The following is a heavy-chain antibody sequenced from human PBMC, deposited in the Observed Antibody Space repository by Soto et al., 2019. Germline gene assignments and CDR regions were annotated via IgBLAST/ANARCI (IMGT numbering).Heavy chain of an antibody. CDR2: VYDSGRT. J-gene: IGHJ4*02. CDR1: GGSIRSYY. Sequence: SETLSLTCTVSGGSIRSYYWSWIRQPPGKGLEWIGYVYDSGRTNYNYKHSLKSRVTISVDTSKNQFSLNLRSVTAADTALYYCARDTAFNYWGQGALVTVSS. V-gene: IGHV4-59*01. D-gene: IGHD4-17*01. CDR3: ARDTAFNY.